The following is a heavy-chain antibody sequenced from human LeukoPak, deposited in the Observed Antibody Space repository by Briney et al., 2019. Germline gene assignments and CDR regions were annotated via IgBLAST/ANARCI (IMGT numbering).Heavy chain of an antibody. V-gene: IGHV1-69*13. D-gene: IGHD3-9*01. CDR3: ATYDILTGFDY. CDR1: GGTFSAHI. CDR2: ISPLLGAS. J-gene: IGHJ4*02. Sequence: ASVKVSCKASGGTFSAHIIFWARQAPGQGLEWMGGISPLLGASNHTQKFQDRVRITADESASTAYMELSNLRSADSAVKYRATYDILTGFDYWGQGTLVTVSS.